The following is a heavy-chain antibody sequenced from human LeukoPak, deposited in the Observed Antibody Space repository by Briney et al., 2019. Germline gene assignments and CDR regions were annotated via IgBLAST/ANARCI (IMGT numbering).Heavy chain of an antibody. CDR2: ISYDGSNK. CDR3: AESSYDSGGLGY. CDR1: GFTFSSYA. Sequence: GGSLRLSCAASGFTFSSYAMHWVRQAPGKGLEWVAVISYDGSNKYYADSVKGRFTISRDNSKNTLYLQMNSLRAEDTAVYYCAESSYDSGGLGYWGQGTLVTVSS. D-gene: IGHD3-22*01. J-gene: IGHJ4*02. V-gene: IGHV3-30-3*01.